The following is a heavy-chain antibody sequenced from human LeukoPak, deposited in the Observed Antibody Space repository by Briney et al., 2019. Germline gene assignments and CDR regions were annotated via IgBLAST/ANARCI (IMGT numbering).Heavy chain of an antibody. D-gene: IGHD3-10*01. J-gene: IGHJ6*02. CDR3: AGRGSGYYYGMNV. CDR2: ISGGGDT. CDR1: GFTVSSNY. V-gene: IGHV3-66*01. Sequence: GGSLRLSCAASGFTVSSNYMSWVRQAPGKGLEWVSIISGGGDTFYLGSVKGRFTISRDTSKNTLYLQMNSLRAEDTAVYYCAGRGSGYYYGMNVWGQGTTVTVSS.